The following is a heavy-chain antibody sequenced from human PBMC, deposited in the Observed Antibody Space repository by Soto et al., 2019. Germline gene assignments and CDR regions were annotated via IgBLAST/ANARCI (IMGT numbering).Heavy chain of an antibody. D-gene: IGHD4-17*01. CDR3: ARDLPSSYGDPSDY. CDR2: IKQDGSEK. CDR1: GFTFSSYW. J-gene: IGHJ4*02. Sequence: GGSLRLSCAASGFTFSSYWMSWVRQAPGKGLEWVANIKQDGSEKYYVDSVKGRFTISRDNAKNSLYLQMNSLRAEDTAVYYCARDLPSSYGDPSDYWGQGTLVTVSS. V-gene: IGHV3-7*05.